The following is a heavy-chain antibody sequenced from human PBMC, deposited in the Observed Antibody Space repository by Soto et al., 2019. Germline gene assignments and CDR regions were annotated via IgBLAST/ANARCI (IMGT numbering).Heavy chain of an antibody. CDR2: IVVGSGNT. CDR1: GFTFTSSA. D-gene: IGHD6-6*01. CDR3: AADTGSSSSHYYYGMDV. Sequence: SVKVSCKASGFTFTSSAVQWVRQARGQRLEWIGWIVVGSGNTNYAQKFQERVTITRDMSTSTAYMELSSLRSEDTAVYYCAADTGSSSSHYYYGMDVWGQGTTVTVSS. V-gene: IGHV1-58*01. J-gene: IGHJ6*02.